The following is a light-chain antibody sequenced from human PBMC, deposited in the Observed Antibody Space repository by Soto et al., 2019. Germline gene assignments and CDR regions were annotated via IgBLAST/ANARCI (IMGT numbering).Light chain of an antibody. CDR1: QSVADN. J-gene: IGKJ5*01. CDR3: QQYNNWPIT. CDR2: GAS. Sequence: VITQSPATLSLSPGERVNLSFRSSQSVADNLAWFQQKPGQGPRLLIYGASTRATGIPARFSGSGSETDFTLTISSLRSEDSAVYHCQQYNNWPITFGQGTRLEIK. V-gene: IGKV3-15*01.